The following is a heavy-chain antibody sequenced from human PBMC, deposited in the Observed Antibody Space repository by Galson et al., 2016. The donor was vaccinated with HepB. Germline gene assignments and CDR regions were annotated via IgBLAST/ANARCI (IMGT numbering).Heavy chain of an antibody. D-gene: IGHD2-21*02. V-gene: IGHV1-18*01. CDR1: GFTLSHYG. Sequence: SVKVSCKASGFTLSHYGINWVRQAPGQGLEWMGWISAYNGNTNFAQKFQGRVTMTTDTSTNTAYLELRSLRSDDTAVYYFAGDADVGVVTARRGEDAYANWCRGTMVTVSS. CDR3: AGDADVGVVTARRGEDAYAN. J-gene: IGHJ3*02. CDR2: ISAYNGNT.